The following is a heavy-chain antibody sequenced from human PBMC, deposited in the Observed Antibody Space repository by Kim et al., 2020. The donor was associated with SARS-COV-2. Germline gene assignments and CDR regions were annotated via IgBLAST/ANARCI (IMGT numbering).Heavy chain of an antibody. V-gene: IGHV3-30*02. Sequence: GKGRFTISRDNSKNTLYLQMNSLRAEDTAVYYCAKDLTTGGYYYYYGMDVWGQGTTVTVSS. D-gene: IGHD4-17*01. J-gene: IGHJ6*02. CDR3: AKDLTTGGYYYYYGMDV.